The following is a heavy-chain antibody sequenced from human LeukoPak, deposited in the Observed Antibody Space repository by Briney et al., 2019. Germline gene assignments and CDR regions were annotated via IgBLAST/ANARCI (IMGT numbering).Heavy chain of an antibody. Sequence: LGASVKVSCKASDYTFTSYGISWVRQAPGQGLEWMGWINPNTGGTKYAQKFQGRVTMTRDTFISTAYMEVTRLTSDDTAVYYCARALVPAAQRLSSWGQGTLVTVSS. CDR1: DYTFTSYG. CDR2: INPNTGGT. J-gene: IGHJ5*02. D-gene: IGHD2-2*01. CDR3: ARALVPAAQRLSS. V-gene: IGHV1-2*03.